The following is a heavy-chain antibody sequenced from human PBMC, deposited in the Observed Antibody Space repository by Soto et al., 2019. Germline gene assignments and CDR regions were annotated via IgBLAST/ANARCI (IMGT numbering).Heavy chain of an antibody. CDR1: GDSISTFY. J-gene: IGHJ4*02. Sequence: TLSLTCTVSGDSISTFYWSWIRQPPGKGLEWIGYIYYTGSTNYNPSLKSRVTMSVDTSKKQFSLKLTSVNAADTAVYYCARQRGNYFDYWGQGSLVTVSS. CDR2: IYYTGST. V-gene: IGHV4-59*01. D-gene: IGHD3-10*01. CDR3: ARQRGNYFDY.